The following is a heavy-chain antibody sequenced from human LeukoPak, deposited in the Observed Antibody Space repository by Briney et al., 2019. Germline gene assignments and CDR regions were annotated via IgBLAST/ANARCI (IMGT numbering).Heavy chain of an antibody. D-gene: IGHD4-17*01. Sequence: GGSLRLSCAASGFSVSSSYMSWVRQAPGKGLECVSVISRSGSTYYADSVKGRFTISRDNSKNTLYLQMNSLRAEDTAVYYCARDCGGDSDYWGQGTPVTVSS. J-gene: IGHJ4*02. CDR1: GFSVSSSY. V-gene: IGHV3-66*01. CDR2: ISRSGST. CDR3: ARDCGGDSDY.